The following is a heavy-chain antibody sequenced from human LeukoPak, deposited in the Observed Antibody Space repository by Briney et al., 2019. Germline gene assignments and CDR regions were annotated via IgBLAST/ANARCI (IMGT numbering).Heavy chain of an antibody. V-gene: IGHV3-74*01. CDR2: INSDGSST. CDR1: GFTFSSYW. Sequence: PGGSPRLSCAASGFTFSSYWMYWVRQAPGKGLVWVSRINSDGSSTSHADSVKGRFTISRDNAKNTLYLQMNSLRAEDTAVYYCAREGGYSHAFDYWGQGTLVTVSS. D-gene: IGHD3-22*01. CDR3: AREGGYSHAFDY. J-gene: IGHJ4*02.